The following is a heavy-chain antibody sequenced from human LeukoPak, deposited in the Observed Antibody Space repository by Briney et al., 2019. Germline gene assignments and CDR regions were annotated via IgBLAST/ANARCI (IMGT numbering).Heavy chain of an antibody. CDR1: GYTFTGYY. CDR2: INPNSGGT. V-gene: IGHV1-2*02. Sequence: ASVTVSCKASGYTFTGYYMHWVRQAPGRGLEWMGWINPNSGGTNYAQKFQGRVTMTRDTSISTAYMELSRLRSDDTAVYYCARDRVGTMVRGVIHWFDPWGQGTLVTVSS. J-gene: IGHJ5*02. D-gene: IGHD3-10*01. CDR3: ARDRVGTMVRGVIHWFDP.